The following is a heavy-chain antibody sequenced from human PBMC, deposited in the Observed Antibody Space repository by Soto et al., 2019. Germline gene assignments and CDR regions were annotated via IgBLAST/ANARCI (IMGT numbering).Heavy chain of an antibody. CDR3: ARGDCSGGSCYGYNWFDP. Sequence: GGSLRLSCAASGFTFSSYSMNWVRQAPGKGLEWVSSISSSSSYIYYADSVKGRFTISRDNAKNSLYLQMNSLRAEDTAVYYCARGDCSGGSCYGYNWFDPWGQGTLVTVSS. D-gene: IGHD2-15*01. CDR1: GFTFSSYS. CDR2: ISSSSSYI. V-gene: IGHV3-21*01. J-gene: IGHJ5*02.